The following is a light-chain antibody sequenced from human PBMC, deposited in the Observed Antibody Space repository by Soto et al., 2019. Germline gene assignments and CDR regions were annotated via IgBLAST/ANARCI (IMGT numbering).Light chain of an antibody. V-gene: IGKV3-20*01. Sequence: DIVLTQSPGTLSLSPGERATLSCRASQSVSSSYLAWYQQKPGQAPRLLIYGASSRATGIPDRFSGSGSGTDFTLTISRLEPEDFAVYYFQQYGSSPWTFGQGTKVEIK. CDR1: QSVSSSY. J-gene: IGKJ1*01. CDR3: QQYGSSPWT. CDR2: GAS.